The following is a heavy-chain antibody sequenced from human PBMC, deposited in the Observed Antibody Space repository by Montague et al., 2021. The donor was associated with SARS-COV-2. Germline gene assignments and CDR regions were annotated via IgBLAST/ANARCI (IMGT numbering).Heavy chain of an antibody. CDR2: INHSGST. J-gene: IGHJ4*01. V-gene: IGHV4-34*01. CDR1: GGSFSGCH. D-gene: IGHD6-19*01. CDR3: ARGGRQWLVIDPRYYFDY. Sequence: SETLSLTCAVYGGSFSGCHWSWIRQPPGKGLEWIGEINHSGSTNYNPSLKSRVTISVDTSKNQFSLKLSSVTAADTAVYCCARGGRQWLVIDPRYYFDYWGQGTLVTVSS.